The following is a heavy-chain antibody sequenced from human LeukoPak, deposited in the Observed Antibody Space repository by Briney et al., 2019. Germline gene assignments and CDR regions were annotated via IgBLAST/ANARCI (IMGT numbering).Heavy chain of an antibody. CDR1: GGTFSSYE. Sequence: PGGSLRLSCAASGGTFSSYEMNWVRQAPGKGLEWVSYISSSGSTIYYADSVKGRLTISRDNATNSLYLQMNSLRAEATAVYYCARDSWDFGYSGYDAKLSFDYWGQGTLVTVSS. CDR2: ISSSGSTI. J-gene: IGHJ4*02. D-gene: IGHD5-12*01. CDR3: ARDSWDFGYSGYDAKLSFDY. V-gene: IGHV3-48*03.